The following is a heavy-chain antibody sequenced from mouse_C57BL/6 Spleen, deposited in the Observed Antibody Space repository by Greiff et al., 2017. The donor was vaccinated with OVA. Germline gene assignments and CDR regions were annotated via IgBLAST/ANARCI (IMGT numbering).Heavy chain of an antibody. CDR3: AREGYPGDYYAMDY. D-gene: IGHD3-1*01. CDR1: GFTFSDYG. Sequence: DVMLVESGGGLVKPGGSLKLSCAASGFTFSDYGMHWVRQAPEKGLEWVAYISSGSSTIYYADTVKGRFTISRDNAKNTLFLQMTSLRSEDTAMYYCAREGYPGDYYAMDYWGQGTSVTVSS. J-gene: IGHJ4*01. CDR2: ISSGSSTI. V-gene: IGHV5-17*01.